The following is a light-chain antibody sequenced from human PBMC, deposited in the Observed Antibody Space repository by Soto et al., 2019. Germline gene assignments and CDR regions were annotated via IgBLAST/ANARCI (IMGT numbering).Light chain of an antibody. J-gene: IGKJ1*01. CDR3: QQYNNYSWT. V-gene: IGKV1-5*03. CDR1: QSISYW. Sequence: DIQMTQSPSTLSASVGDRVTITCRASQSISYWLAWYQQKPGKAPKLLIYKASSLERGVPSRFSGSGSGTEFTLTISSLQPDDFATYYCQQYNNYSWTFGPGTKVEIK. CDR2: KAS.